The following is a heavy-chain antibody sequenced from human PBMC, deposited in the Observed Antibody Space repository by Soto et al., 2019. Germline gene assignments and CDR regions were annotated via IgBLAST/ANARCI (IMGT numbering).Heavy chain of an antibody. CDR3: ARGVSAGVDY. D-gene: IGHD1-26*01. CDR2: MQPSTGRT. V-gene: IGHV1-8*01. J-gene: IGHJ4*02. Sequence: VKVSCKASGYSFTSLDINWVRQTAGQGLEWMGWMQPSTGRTGYAQKFQGRVTMTRDTSINTAYMELTTLTSDDTAFYYCARGVSAGVDYWGQGTLVTVSS. CDR1: GYSFTSLD.